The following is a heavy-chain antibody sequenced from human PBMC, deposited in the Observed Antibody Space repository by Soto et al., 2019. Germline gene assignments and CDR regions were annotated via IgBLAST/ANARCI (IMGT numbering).Heavy chain of an antibody. Sequence: SVKVSCKASGGTLSSYAISWVRQAPGQGLEWMGGIIPIFGTANYAQKFQGRVTITADESTSTAYMELSSLRSEDTAVYYCARDPYYYDTRAFDIWGQGTMVTVSS. CDR2: IIPIFGTA. V-gene: IGHV1-69*13. CDR3: ARDPYYYDTRAFDI. CDR1: GGTLSSYA. J-gene: IGHJ3*02. D-gene: IGHD3-22*01.